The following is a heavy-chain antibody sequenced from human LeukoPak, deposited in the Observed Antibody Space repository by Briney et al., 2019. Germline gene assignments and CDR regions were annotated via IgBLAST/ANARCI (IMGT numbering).Heavy chain of an antibody. D-gene: IGHD3-10*01. CDR1: GYTFTGYY. V-gene: IGHV1-3*01. CDR3: ARVSYYYGSGSFDY. CDR2: INAGNGNT. J-gene: IGHJ4*02. Sequence: GASVKVSCKASGYTFTGYYMHWVRQAPGQGLEWMGWINAGNGNTKYSQKFQGRVTITRDTSASTAYMELSSLRSEDTAVYYCARVSYYYGSGSFDYWGQGTLVTVSS.